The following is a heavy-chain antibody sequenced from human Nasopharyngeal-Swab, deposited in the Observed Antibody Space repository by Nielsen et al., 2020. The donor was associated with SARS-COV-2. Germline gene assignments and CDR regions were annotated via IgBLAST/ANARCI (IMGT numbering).Heavy chain of an antibody. Sequence: RQAPGKGLEWIGYIYYSGSTCYNPSLKSRVTISVDTSKNQFSLKLSSVTAADTAVYYCARAVVWVGAAPSAVWGYFDYWGQGTLVTVSS. CDR3: ARAVVWVGAAPSAVWGYFDY. D-gene: IGHD2-15*01. CDR2: IYYSGST. V-gene: IGHV4-30-4*01. J-gene: IGHJ4*02.